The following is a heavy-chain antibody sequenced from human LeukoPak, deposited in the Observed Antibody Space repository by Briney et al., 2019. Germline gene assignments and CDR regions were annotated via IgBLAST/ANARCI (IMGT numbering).Heavy chain of an antibody. Sequence: SVKVSCKASGGTFSSYAISWVRQAPGQGLEWMGGIIPIFGTANYAQKFQGRVTITTDESTSTAYMELSSLRSEDTAVYYCARSISGSYYDTTWDYWGQGTLVTVSS. J-gene: IGHJ4*02. V-gene: IGHV1-69*05. CDR1: GGTFSSYA. CDR3: ARSISGSYYDTTWDY. D-gene: IGHD1-26*01. CDR2: IIPIFGTA.